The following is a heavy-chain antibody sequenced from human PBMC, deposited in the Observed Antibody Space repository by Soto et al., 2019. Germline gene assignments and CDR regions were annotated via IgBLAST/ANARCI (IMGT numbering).Heavy chain of an antibody. CDR1: GYSFTSYW. CDR3: ARRIAVAGTSWYFDL. D-gene: IGHD6-19*01. Sequence: GESLKISCQGSGYSFTSYWISWVRQMPGKGLEWMGIIYPGDSDTRYSPSFQGQVTISADKSISTAYLQWSSLKASDTAMYYCARRIAVAGTSWYFDLWGRGTLVTVSS. J-gene: IGHJ2*01. CDR2: IYPGDSDT. V-gene: IGHV5-51*01.